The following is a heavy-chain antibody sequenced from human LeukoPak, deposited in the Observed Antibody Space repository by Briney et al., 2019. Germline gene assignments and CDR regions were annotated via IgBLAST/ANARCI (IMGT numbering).Heavy chain of an antibody. V-gene: IGHV3-30*14. CDR2: ISYDGSNK. J-gene: IGHJ6*03. CDR1: GLTFSSYA. Sequence: GGSLRLSCAASGLTFSSYAMHWVRQAPGKGLEWVAVISYDGSNKYYADSMKGRFTISRDNAKSSLYLQMNSLRAEDTAVYYCARDRYYYYYMDVWGKGTTVTVSS. CDR3: ARDRYYYYYMDV.